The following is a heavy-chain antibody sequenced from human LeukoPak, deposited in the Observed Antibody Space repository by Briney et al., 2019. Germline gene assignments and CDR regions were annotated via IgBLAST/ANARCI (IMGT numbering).Heavy chain of an antibody. D-gene: IGHD2-2*01. CDR3: ARALGPAGYRWWFDP. J-gene: IGHJ5*02. CDR1: GYTFTGYY. CDR2: INPNSGGT. V-gene: IGHV1-2*02. Sequence: ASVKVSCKASGYTFTGYYMHRVRQAPGQGLEWMGWINPNSGGTNYAQKFQGRVTMTRDTSISTAYMELSRLRSDDTAVYYCARALGPAGYRWWFDPWGQGTLVTVSS.